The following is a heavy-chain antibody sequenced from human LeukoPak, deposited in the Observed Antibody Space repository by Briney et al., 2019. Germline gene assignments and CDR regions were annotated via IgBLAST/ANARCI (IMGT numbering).Heavy chain of an antibody. V-gene: IGHV1-2*02. CDR3: ARGDTMVRGATPYYFDY. D-gene: IGHD3-10*01. J-gene: IGHJ4*02. CDR2: INPNSGGT. CDR1: GYSFTGYY. Sequence: GASVKVSCKASGYSFTGYYMHWVRQAPGQGLEWMGWINPNSGGTNYAQKFQGRVTMTRDTSISTAYMELSRLRSDDTAVYYCARGDTMVRGATPYYFDYWGQGTLVTVSS.